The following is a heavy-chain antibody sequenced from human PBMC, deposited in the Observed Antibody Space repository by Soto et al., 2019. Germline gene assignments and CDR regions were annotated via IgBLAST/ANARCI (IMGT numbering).Heavy chain of an antibody. CDR2: ISDSGNSI. D-gene: IGHD2-21*01. V-gene: IGHV3-48*03. J-gene: IGHJ4*02. CDR3: TREEINCGGDCFAL. CDR1: GFTLSSYE. Sequence: GGSLRLSCAASGFTLSSYEMNWVRQAPGKGLEWISYISDSGNSIYYADSVRGRFTTSRDRNSLYLQMNSLRAEDTAVYFCTREEINCGGDCFALWGQGTLVTVSS.